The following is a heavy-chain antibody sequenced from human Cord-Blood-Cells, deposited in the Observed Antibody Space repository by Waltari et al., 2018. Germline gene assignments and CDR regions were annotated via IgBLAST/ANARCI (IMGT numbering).Heavy chain of an antibody. V-gene: IGHV4-39*01. CDR3: ARHSGDYAIFDY. D-gene: IGHD4-17*01. Sequence: QLQLQESGPGLVKPSETLSLTYTVSGGSISSSSYYWGWIRQPPGKGLEWIGSIYYSGSTYYNPSLKSRVTISVDTSKNQFSLKLSSVTAADTAVYYCARHSGDYAIFDYWGQGTLVTVSS. CDR1: GGSISSSSYY. CDR2: IYYSGST. J-gene: IGHJ4*02.